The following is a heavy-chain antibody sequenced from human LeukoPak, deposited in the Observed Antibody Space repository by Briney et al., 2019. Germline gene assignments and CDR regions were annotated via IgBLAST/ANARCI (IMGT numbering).Heavy chain of an antibody. V-gene: IGHV4-59*11. CDR3: ARERVVPAASTYYYYYMDV. CDR2: IYYSGST. CDR1: GGSISSHY. J-gene: IGHJ6*03. Sequence: SETLSLTCTVSGGSISSHYWSWIRQPPGKGLEWIGYIYYSGSTNYNPSLKSRVTISVDTSKNQFSLKLSSVTAADTAAYYCARERVVPAASTYYYYYMDVWGKGTTVTVSS. D-gene: IGHD2-2*01.